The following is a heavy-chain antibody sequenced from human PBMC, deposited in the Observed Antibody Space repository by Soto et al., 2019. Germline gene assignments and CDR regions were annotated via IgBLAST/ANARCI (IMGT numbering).Heavy chain of an antibody. CDR2: IDPSRGAT. J-gene: IGHJ4*02. CDR1: GYPFISYY. V-gene: IGHV1-46*01. CDR3: ATFPRGY. Sequence: QVQLMQSGAEVKRPGASVKISCKPSGYPFISYYIHWVRQAPGQGLEWVGLIDPSRGATSYAERFQGRLSITSDKPTATVYMNVWSLTSDDTAIYYCATFPRGYWGQGTLVSVSS.